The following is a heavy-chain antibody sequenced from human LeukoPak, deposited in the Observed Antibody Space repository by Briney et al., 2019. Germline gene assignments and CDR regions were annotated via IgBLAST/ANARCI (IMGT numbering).Heavy chain of an antibody. J-gene: IGHJ3*02. CDR1: GFTFSSYA. V-gene: IGHV3-23*01. D-gene: IGHD3-3*01. CDR3: AKPWSGYYLHDAFDI. Sequence: TGGSLRLSCAASGFTFSSYAMSWVRQAPGKGLEWVSAISGSGGSTYYADSVKGRFTISRDNSKNTLYLQMNSLRAEDTAVYYCAKPWSGYYLHDAFDIWGQGTMVTVSS. CDR2: ISGSGGST.